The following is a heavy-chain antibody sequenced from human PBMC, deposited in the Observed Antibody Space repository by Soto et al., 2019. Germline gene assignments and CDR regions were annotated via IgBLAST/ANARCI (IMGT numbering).Heavy chain of an antibody. Sequence: QVQLVESGGDLVKPGGSLRLSCAASGFTFSDYYMSWIRQTPGKGPEWLSYITQSGHAGEYADSVRGRYTISRDNNKNSLYLQMNSLRVDDTGVYYCARAIRGYGAYGGYLGQGTLVTVSS. CDR3: ARAIRGYGAYGGY. J-gene: IGHJ4*02. D-gene: IGHD5-12*01. CDR2: ITQSGHAG. V-gene: IGHV3-11*04. CDR1: GFTFSDYY.